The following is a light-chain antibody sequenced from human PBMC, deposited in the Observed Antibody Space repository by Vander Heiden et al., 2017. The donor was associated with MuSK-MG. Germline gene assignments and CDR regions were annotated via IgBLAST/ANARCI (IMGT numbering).Light chain of an antibody. Sequence: SFELTQPPSVSVAPGKTASIACGGHYIERDNVHWYQQKPGQAPVLVIYYDSDRPSGIPDRFSGSNSGNTATLTISRVEAGDEADYYCQVWNSSSDHWAFGGGTKLTVL. J-gene: IGLJ3*02. V-gene: IGLV3-21*04. CDR1: YIERDN. CDR2: YDS. CDR3: QVWNSSSDHWA.